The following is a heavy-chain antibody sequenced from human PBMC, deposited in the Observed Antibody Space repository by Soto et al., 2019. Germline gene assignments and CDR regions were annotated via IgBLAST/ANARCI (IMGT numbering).Heavy chain of an antibody. CDR1: GFTFSSYA. J-gene: IGHJ4*02. CDR2: ISGSVGST. D-gene: IGHD6-13*01. CDR3: ALNSSQYYFDY. Sequence: EVQLLESGGGLVQPGGSLRLSCAASGFTFSSYAMSWVRQAPGKGLEWVSAISGSVGSTYYADSVKGRFTISTDNSKNPLYLQMNSLRAEDTAVYYCALNSSQYYFDYWGQGSLVTVSS. V-gene: IGHV3-23*01.